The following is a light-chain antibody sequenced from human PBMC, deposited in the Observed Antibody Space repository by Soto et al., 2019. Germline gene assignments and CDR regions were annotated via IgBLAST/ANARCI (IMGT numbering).Light chain of an antibody. J-gene: IGKJ1*01. Sequence: DIQLTQSPPYLSASVGERVNITCRASQSIGTWLAWHQQKPGKAPNLLMFDASTLHTGVPSRFSGSGDGTEFTLSISSLQPDDSAIYFCRQYKTYTFGRGTKVDIK. CDR3: RQYKTYT. V-gene: IGKV1-5*01. CDR1: QSIGTW. CDR2: DAS.